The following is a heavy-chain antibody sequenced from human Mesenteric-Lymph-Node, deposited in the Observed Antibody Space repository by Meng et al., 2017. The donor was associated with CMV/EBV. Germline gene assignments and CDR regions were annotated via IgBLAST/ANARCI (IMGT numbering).Heavy chain of an antibody. CDR2: IRYDGSNK. D-gene: IGHD1-26*01. V-gene: IGHV3-30*02. CDR3: ARAGIVGATLHYYGMDV. Sequence: GESLKISCAASGFTFSSYGMHWVRQAPGKGLEWVAFIRYDGSNKYYADSVKGRFTISRDNAKNSLYLQMNSLRAEDTAVYYCARAGIVGATLHYYGMDVWGQGTTVTVS. J-gene: IGHJ6*02. CDR1: GFTFSSYG.